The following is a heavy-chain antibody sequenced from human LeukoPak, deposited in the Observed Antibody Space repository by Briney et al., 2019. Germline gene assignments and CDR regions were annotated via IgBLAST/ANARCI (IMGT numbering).Heavy chain of an antibody. D-gene: IGHD2-2*01. Sequence: SETLSLTCAVYGESFSGYYWSWIRQPPGKGLEWIGEINHSGSTNYNPPLKSRVTISVDTSKNQFSLKLSCVTTADTAVYYCARGTWPAAIRWFDPWGQGTLVTVSS. CDR3: ARGTWPAAIRWFDP. J-gene: IGHJ5*02. V-gene: IGHV4-34*01. CDR1: GESFSGYY. CDR2: INHSGST.